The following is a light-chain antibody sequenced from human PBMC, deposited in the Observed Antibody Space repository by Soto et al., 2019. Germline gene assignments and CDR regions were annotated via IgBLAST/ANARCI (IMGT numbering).Light chain of an antibody. J-gene: IGLJ3*02. V-gene: IGLV1-40*01. CDR2: GNN. CDR1: SSNIGAGYD. CDR3: QSYDSSLGGWV. Sequence: QLVLTQPPSVSGAPGQRVTISCTGSSSNIGAGYDVHWYQQLPGTAPKLLIYGNNNRPSGVPDRFSGSKSDTSASLAITGLQAGDEADYYCQSYDSSLGGWVFGGGTQLTVL.